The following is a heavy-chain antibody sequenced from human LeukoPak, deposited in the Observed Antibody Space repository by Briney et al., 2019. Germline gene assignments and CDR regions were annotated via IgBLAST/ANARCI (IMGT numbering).Heavy chain of an antibody. CDR1: GFSFSDYY. D-gene: IGHD6-13*01. CDR2: ISSSGYTI. V-gene: IGHV3-11*01. CDR3: ARKEYSSSWYAIDY. J-gene: IGHJ4*02. Sequence: PGGSLRVSCAASGFSFSDYYMSWIRQAPGKGLEWLSYISSSGYTIYYADSVKGRFTISRDNAKNSLYLQMNSLRAKDAAVYYCARKEYSSSWYAIDYWGQGTLVTVSS.